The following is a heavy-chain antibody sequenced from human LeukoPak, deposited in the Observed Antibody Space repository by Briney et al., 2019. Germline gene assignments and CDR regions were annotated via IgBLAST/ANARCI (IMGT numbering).Heavy chain of an antibody. CDR1: GGSFSGYY. CDR3: ARAVSVAAAGKKFDY. Sequence: TLSLTCAVYGGSFSGYYWSWIRQHPGKGLEWIGYIYYSGSTYYNPSLKSRVTISVDTSKNQFSLKLSSVTAADTAVYYCARAVSVAAAGKKFDYWGQGTLVTVSS. CDR2: IYYSGST. J-gene: IGHJ4*02. D-gene: IGHD6-13*01. V-gene: IGHV4-31*11.